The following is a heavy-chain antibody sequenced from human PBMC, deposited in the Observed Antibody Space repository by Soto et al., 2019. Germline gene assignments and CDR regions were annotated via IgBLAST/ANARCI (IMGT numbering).Heavy chain of an antibody. CDR1: GCSISSSNW. Sequence: SETLSLTCSVSGCSISSSNWWSWVRQPPGKGLEWIGEIYHSGSTNYNPSLKSRVTISVDKSKNQFSLKLSSVTAADTAVYYCARVDDSYGFGYWGQGTLVTVSS. J-gene: IGHJ4*02. CDR2: IYHSGST. CDR3: ARVDDSYGFGY. D-gene: IGHD5-18*01. V-gene: IGHV4-4*02.